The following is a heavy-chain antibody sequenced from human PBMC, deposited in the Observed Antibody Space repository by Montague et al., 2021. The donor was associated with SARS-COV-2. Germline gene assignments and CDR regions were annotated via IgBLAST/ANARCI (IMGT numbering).Heavy chain of an antibody. Sequence: TLSLTCTVSGGSINSAGYYWSWIRHHPGMGLEWIGYIYYSGNTNYNPSLKSRVSISMDTSKNQFSLNLSSVTAADTAVYYCAKVAGSHDTFDIWGRGTMVTVSS. J-gene: IGHJ3*02. V-gene: IGHV4-31*03. CDR2: IYYSGNT. D-gene: IGHD6-19*01. CDR1: GGSINSAGYY. CDR3: AKVAGSHDTFDI.